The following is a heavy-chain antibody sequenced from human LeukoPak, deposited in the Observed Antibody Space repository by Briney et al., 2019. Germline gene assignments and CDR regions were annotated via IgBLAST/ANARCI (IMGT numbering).Heavy chain of an antibody. V-gene: IGHV1-58*01. D-gene: IGHD6-19*01. J-gene: IGHJ6*03. CDR3: AAGPHSSGWYDEGPYYYYYYMDV. Sequence: SVKVSCKASGFTFTSSAVQWVRQARGQRLEWIGWIVVGSGNTNYAQKFQERVTITRDMSTSTAYMELSSLRSEDTAVYYCAAGPHSSGWYDEGPYYYYYYMDVWGKGTTVTVSS. CDR2: IVVGSGNT. CDR1: GFTFTSSA.